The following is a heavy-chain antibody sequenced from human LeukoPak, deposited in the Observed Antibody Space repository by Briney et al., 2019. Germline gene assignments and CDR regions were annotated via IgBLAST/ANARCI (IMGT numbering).Heavy chain of an antibody. J-gene: IGHJ4*02. CDR1: GFTFSSYW. V-gene: IGHV3-23*01. D-gene: IGHD5-24*01. Sequence: GGSLRLSCAASGFTFSSYWMHWVRQAPGKGLEWVSAISGSGGSTYYADSVKGRFTISRDNSKNTLYLQMNSLRAEDTAVYYCAKLRWLQFAGWYFDYWGQGTLVTVSS. CDR3: AKLRWLQFAGWYFDY. CDR2: ISGSGGST.